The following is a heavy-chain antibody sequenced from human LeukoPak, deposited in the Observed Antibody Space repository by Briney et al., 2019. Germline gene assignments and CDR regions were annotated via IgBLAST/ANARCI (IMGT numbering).Heavy chain of an antibody. D-gene: IGHD2-2*01. Sequence: GASVKVSCKASGYTFTGYYMHWGRQAPGQGLEWMGWINPNSGGTNYAQKFQGRVTMTRDTSISTAYMELSRLRSDDTAVYYCARDLMLYCSSTSCTIKPLDYWGQGTLVTVSS. CDR2: INPNSGGT. CDR1: GYTFTGYY. CDR3: ARDLMLYCSSTSCTIKPLDY. V-gene: IGHV1-2*02. J-gene: IGHJ4*02.